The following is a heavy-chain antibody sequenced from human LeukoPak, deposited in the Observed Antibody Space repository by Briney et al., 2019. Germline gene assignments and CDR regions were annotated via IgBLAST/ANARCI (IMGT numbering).Heavy chain of an antibody. V-gene: IGHV4-61*05. CDR2: IYYSGST. Sequence: SETLSLTCTVSGGSISSSSYYWGWIRQPPGKGLEWIGYIYYSGSTNYNPSLKSRVTISVDTSKNQFSLKLSSVTAADTAVYYCARGLAVAGYYGMDVWGQGTTVTVSS. CDR3: ARGLAVAGYYGMDV. D-gene: IGHD6-19*01. J-gene: IGHJ6*02. CDR1: GGSISSSSYY.